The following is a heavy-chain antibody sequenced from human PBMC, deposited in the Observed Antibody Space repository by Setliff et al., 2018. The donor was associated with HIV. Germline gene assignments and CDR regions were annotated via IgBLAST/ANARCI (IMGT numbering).Heavy chain of an antibody. J-gene: IGHJ4*02. D-gene: IGHD3-3*01. V-gene: IGHV4-59*01. Sequence: PSETLSLTCTVSSDSISSSYWTWIRQPPGQGLEWIGYVHHSGSTKYNASLRSRVTMSVDTSKNLFSLTLRSVTAADTAVYYCARDQSDWFYWGQGTLVTVSS. CDR1: SDSISSSY. CDR2: VHHSGST. CDR3: ARDQSDWFY.